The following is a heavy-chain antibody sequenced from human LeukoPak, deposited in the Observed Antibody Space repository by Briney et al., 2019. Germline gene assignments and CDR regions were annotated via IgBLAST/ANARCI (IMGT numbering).Heavy chain of an antibody. Sequence: PGGSLRLSCTTSGFTFSNYAMSWVRQAPGKGLEWVSGISGSGGSTDNADSVKGRFTISRDNSKNTLYLQLNSLRAEDTAVYYCVPGAYHDILTGYLYYFDYWGQGTLVTVSS. J-gene: IGHJ4*02. CDR1: GFTFSNYA. D-gene: IGHD3-9*01. V-gene: IGHV3-23*01. CDR3: VPGAYHDILTGYLYYFDY. CDR2: ISGSGGST.